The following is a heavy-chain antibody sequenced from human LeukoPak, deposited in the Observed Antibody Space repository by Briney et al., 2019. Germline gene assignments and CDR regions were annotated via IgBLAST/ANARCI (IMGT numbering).Heavy chain of an antibody. D-gene: IGHD6-6*01. Sequence: PGGSLRLSCAASGFTFSSYSMNWVRQAPGKGLEWVAVISYDGSNKYYADSVKGRFTISRDNSKNTLYLQMNSLRAEDTAVYYCASRGYSSSGPLYYYYYYMDVWGKGTTVTVSS. CDR2: ISYDGSNK. CDR1: GFTFSSYS. V-gene: IGHV3-30*03. J-gene: IGHJ6*03. CDR3: ASRGYSSSGPLYYYYYYMDV.